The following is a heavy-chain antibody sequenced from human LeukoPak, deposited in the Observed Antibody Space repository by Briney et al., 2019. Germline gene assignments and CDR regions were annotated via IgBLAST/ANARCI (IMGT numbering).Heavy chain of an antibody. CDR1: GFTFSSYE. CDR2: IKQDGTEK. CDR3: ARGGGCPDY. Sequence: PGGSLRLSCAASGFTFSSYEMSWVRQAPGKGLEWVANIKQDGTEKYYVDSLKGRFTISRDNAKNSLYLQMNSLTAEDTAVYYCARGGGCPDYWGQGTLVTVSS. J-gene: IGHJ4*02. V-gene: IGHV3-7*04. D-gene: IGHD2-15*01.